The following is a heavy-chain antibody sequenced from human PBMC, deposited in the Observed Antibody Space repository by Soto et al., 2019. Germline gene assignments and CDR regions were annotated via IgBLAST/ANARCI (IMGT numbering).Heavy chain of an antibody. CDR1: GGSISSGGYS. CDR3: ARSLRFFGPNWFDP. Sequence: SETLSLTCAVSGGSISSGGYSWSWIRQPPGKGLEWIGYIYHSGSTYYNPSLKSRVTISVDRSKSQFSLKLSSVTAADTAVYYCARSLRFFGPNWFDPWGQGTLVT. J-gene: IGHJ5*02. D-gene: IGHD3-3*01. CDR2: IYHSGST. V-gene: IGHV4-30-2*01.